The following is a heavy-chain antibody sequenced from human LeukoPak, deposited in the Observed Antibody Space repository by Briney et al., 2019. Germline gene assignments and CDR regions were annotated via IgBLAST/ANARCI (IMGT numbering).Heavy chain of an antibody. D-gene: IGHD5-12*01. V-gene: IGHV3-23*01. Sequence: GGSLRLSCAASGFTFSSYAMTWVRQAPGKGLEWVSTITGSGGYTYYADSVKGRFTISRDNSKNTLYLQMNSLRAEDTAVYYCAREERVATTTIDYWGQGTLVTVSS. CDR1: GFTFSSYA. J-gene: IGHJ4*02. CDR2: ITGSGGYT. CDR3: AREERVATTTIDY.